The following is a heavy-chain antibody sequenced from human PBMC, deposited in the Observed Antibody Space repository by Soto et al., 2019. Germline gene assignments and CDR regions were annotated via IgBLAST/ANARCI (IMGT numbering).Heavy chain of an antibody. Sequence: GGSLRLSCEASGFTLSGFDMHWVRQPTGKGLEWVSSIGTAGDTYYAVSVKGRFTISRDNAKNSLSLQMNSLRAGDMAVYFCAKSQEIGTHFFDSWGQGTQVTVSS. J-gene: IGHJ4*02. CDR1: GFTLSGFD. CDR3: AKSQEIGTHFFDS. V-gene: IGHV3-13*01. CDR2: IGTAGDT. D-gene: IGHD6-13*01.